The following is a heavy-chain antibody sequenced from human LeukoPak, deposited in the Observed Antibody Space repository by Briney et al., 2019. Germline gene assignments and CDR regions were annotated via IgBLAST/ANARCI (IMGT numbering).Heavy chain of an antibody. J-gene: IGHJ4*02. CDR2: IKRDGSKK. Sequence: GGSLRLSCAASGFTFSTYWMTWVRQAPGRGLEWVANIKRDGSKKYYVDSVKGRFTISRDNAKNSLYLQMNSLRAEDTAVYFCARYTSGWTFDFWGQGTLVTVSS. CDR1: GFTFSTYW. D-gene: IGHD6-19*01. CDR3: ARYTSGWTFDF. V-gene: IGHV3-7*01.